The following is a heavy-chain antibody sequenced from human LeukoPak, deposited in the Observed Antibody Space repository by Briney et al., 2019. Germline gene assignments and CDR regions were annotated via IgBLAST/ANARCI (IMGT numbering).Heavy chain of an antibody. D-gene: IGHD2-15*01. J-gene: IGHJ4*02. V-gene: IGHV4-34*01. Sequence: SETLSLTCVVYGGSFSGYYWSWIRQPPGKGLEWIGEINHSGSTNYNPSLKSRVTISVDTSKNQFSLKLSSVTAADTAVYYCARTPKRGVAYFDYWGQGTLVTVSS. CDR3: ARTPKRGVAYFDY. CDR1: GGSFSGYY. CDR2: INHSGST.